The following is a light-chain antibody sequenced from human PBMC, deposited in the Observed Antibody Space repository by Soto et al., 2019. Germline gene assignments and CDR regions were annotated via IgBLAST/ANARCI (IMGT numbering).Light chain of an antibody. J-gene: IGKJ4*01. CDR1: QDISNH. V-gene: IGKV1-33*01. Sequence: DIQMTQSPSSLSASAGDRVTITCQASQDISNHLNWYQQKAGKAPKLLINDASNLEAGVPARFSGSGAGTDFTLNISSQQPEDIATYYCQQYVNALTFGGGTKVAIK. CDR2: DAS. CDR3: QQYVNALT.